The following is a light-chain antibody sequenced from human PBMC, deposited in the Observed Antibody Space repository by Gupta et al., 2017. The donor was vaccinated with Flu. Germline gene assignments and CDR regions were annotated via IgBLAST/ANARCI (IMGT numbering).Light chain of an antibody. Sequence: GQTASIASSGDIVADKFASWYQQKPGQAPMLVMYEVSKRPSGVSNRFSGSKSGNTATLTICGLQAKDEADYYCHSYDSSTVVFGAGTKLTVL. V-gene: IGLV3-1*01. J-gene: IGLJ2*01. CDR1: IVADKF. CDR2: EVS. CDR3: HSYDSSTVV.